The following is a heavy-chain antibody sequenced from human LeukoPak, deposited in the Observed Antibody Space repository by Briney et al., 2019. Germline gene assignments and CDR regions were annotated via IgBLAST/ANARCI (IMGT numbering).Heavy chain of an antibody. Sequence: PSETLSLTCTVFGGSISSYYWSWIRQPPGKGLEWIGYIYHSGSTNYNPSLKSRVTISVDTSKNQFSLKLSSVTAADTAVYYCARGGLITTIDYWGQGTLVTVSS. CDR3: ARGGLITTIDY. J-gene: IGHJ4*02. V-gene: IGHV4-59*01. D-gene: IGHD3-22*01. CDR2: IYHSGST. CDR1: GGSISSYY.